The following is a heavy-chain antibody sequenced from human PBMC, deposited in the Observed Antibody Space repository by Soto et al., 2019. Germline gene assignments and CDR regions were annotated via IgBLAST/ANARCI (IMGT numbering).Heavy chain of an antibody. CDR3: ARAAPQMIVVVIYDY. CDR1: GYTFTSYY. J-gene: IGHJ4*02. V-gene: IGHV1-46*01. D-gene: IGHD3-22*01. CDR2: INPSGGST. Sequence: ASVKVSCKASGYTFTSYYMHWVRQAPGQGLEWMGIINPSGGSTSYAQKFQSRVTMTRDTSTGTVYMELSSLRSEDTAVYYCARAAPQMIVVVIYDYWGQGTLVTVSS.